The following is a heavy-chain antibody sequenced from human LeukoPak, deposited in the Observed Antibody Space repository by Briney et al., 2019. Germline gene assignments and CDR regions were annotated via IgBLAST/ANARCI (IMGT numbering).Heavy chain of an antibody. D-gene: IGHD5-12*01. Sequence: ASVKVSCKASGYSFMDYDISWVRQATGQGLEWMGWMNPKSGNTGYAEKFQGRVAMTRDTSVGTAYMELSSLRSEDTAVYYCASNSGLADCWGQGTLVTVSS. CDR3: ASNSGLADC. CDR2: MNPKSGNT. CDR1: GYSFMDYD. V-gene: IGHV1-8*01. J-gene: IGHJ4*02.